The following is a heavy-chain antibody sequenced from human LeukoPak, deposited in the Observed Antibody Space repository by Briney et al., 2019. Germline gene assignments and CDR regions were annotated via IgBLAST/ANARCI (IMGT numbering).Heavy chain of an antibody. Sequence: PSETLSLTCTVSGGSISSGDYYWSWIRQPPGKGLEWIGYIYYSGSTNYNPSLKSRVTISVDKSKNQFSLKLSSVTAADTAVYYCASGDYYYDSSGYFIGAFDIWGQGTMVTVSS. CDR2: IYYSGST. D-gene: IGHD3-22*01. CDR1: GGSISSGDYY. J-gene: IGHJ3*02. CDR3: ASGDYYYDSSGYFIGAFDI. V-gene: IGHV4-30-4*08.